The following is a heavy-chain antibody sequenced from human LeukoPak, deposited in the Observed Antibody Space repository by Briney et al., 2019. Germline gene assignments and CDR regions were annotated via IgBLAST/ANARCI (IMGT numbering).Heavy chain of an antibody. CDR1: GYTLTELS. CDR2: FDPEDGET. CDR3: ATALTTVVTRQLGAFDI. J-gene: IGHJ3*02. V-gene: IGHV1-24*01. D-gene: IGHD4-23*01. Sequence: ASVKVSCKVSGYTLTELSMHWVRQAPGKGLEWVGGFDPEDGETIYAQKFQGRVTMTEDTSTDTAYMELSSLRSEDTAVYYCATALTTVVTRQLGAFDIWGQGTMVTVSS.